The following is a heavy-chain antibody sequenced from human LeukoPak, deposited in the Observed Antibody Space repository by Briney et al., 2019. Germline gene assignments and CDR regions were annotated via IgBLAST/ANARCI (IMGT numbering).Heavy chain of an antibody. D-gene: IGHD1-26*01. V-gene: IGHV3-23*01. Sequence: PGGSLRLSCAASGFTFSSYSMNWVRQVPGKGLEWVSSFSGSGGSTYYTDSVKGRFTISRDNSKNTLYLQMNSLRADDTAVYYCARSGMSRFDYWGQGTLVTVSS. J-gene: IGHJ4*02. CDR3: ARSGMSRFDY. CDR1: GFTFSSYS. CDR2: FSGSGGST.